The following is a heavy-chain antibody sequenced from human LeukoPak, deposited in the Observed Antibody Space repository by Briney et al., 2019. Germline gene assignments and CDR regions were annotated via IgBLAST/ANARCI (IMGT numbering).Heavy chain of an antibody. V-gene: IGHV4-38-2*01. CDR1: GYSITSTYW. Sequence: SETLSLTCAVSGYSITSTYWWGWIRQTPGRGLEWIGSLHHSGSTSYSPSLKSRVTISVDTSKNQFSLRLSSVTAADTAVYYCARVGGDDSTGHYSVDYWGQGTLVTVSS. J-gene: IGHJ4*02. CDR3: ARVGGDDSTGHYSVDY. CDR2: LHHSGST. D-gene: IGHD3-22*01.